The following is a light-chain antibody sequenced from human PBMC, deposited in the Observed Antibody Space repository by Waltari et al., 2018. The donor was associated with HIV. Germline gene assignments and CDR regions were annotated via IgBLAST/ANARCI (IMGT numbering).Light chain of an antibody. Sequence: EIVLTQSPGTLSLSPGQRATLSCRANQNLRSTYLAWYQHKSGQAPRLLIFGATSRATGIPDRFRGSGSGTDFTLTISRLEPEDFAVYYCHQYDRSPSTFGQGTRLEI. CDR1: QNLRSTY. CDR3: HQYDRSPST. V-gene: IGKV3-20*01. J-gene: IGKJ5*01. CDR2: GAT.